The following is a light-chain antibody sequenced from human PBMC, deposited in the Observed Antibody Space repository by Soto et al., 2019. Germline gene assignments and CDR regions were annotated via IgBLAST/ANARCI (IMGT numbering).Light chain of an antibody. CDR2: GAS. CDR1: QSVSNN. V-gene: IGKV3-15*01. CDR3: QQYNDWPPWT. J-gene: IGKJ1*01. Sequence: EILMTQSPATLSVSPGDRATLSCRASQSVSNNLAWYQQRPGQAPRILIYGASTRATGIPARFSGSGSGTEFTLTISSLQSEDFAVYYCQQYNDWPPWTFGQGTKVEIK.